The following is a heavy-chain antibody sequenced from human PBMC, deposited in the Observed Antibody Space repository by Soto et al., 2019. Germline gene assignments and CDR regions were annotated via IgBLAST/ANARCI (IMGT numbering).Heavy chain of an antibody. V-gene: IGHV1-69*01. CDR1: GGTFSSYA. CDR2: IIPIFGTA. Sequence: QVQLVQSGAEVKKPGSSVKVSCKASGGTFSSYAISWVRQAPGQGLEWMGGIIPIFGTANYAQKFQGRVTITADDSTSTAYMGLSSLRSEDTAVYYCARGHTRSITMIVPYWGQGTLVTVSS. D-gene: IGHD3-22*01. CDR3: ARGHTRSITMIVPY. J-gene: IGHJ4*02.